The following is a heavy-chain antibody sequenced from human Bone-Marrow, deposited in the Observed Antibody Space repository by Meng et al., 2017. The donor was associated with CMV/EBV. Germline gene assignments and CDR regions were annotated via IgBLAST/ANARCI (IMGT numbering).Heavy chain of an antibody. J-gene: IGHJ5*02. V-gene: IGHV4-34*01. CDR1: SGSFSGYY. CDR3: ARGHLYQLLYGDWFDP. Sequence: SETLSLTSAIYSGSFSGYYWSWIRQPPGKGLECIGEINRSGNTNYNPSLKSRVTMSVDTSKNQFSLKLSSVTAADTAVYYCARGHLYQLLYGDWFDPWGQGTLVTVSS. CDR2: INRSGNT. D-gene: IGHD1-26*01.